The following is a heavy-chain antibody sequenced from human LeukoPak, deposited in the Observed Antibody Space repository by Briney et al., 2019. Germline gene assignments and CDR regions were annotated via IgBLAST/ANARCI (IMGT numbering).Heavy chain of an antibody. D-gene: IGHD3-22*01. CDR2: IGASGSTR. V-gene: IGHV3-48*04. J-gene: IGHJ6*02. CDR1: GFTFSRYS. Sequence: GGSLRLSCAASGFTFSRYSMTWVRQAPGRGPEWVAYIGASGSTRYYRDSVNGRFTISRDNAKNSLHLQMNSLRAEDTAVYYCAKDLREWYYDPNGNYFSYGMDVWGQGTTVVVSS. CDR3: AKDLREWYYDPNGNYFSYGMDV.